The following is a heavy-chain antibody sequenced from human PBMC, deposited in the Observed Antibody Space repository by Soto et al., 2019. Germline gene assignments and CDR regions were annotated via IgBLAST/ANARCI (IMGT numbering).Heavy chain of an antibody. CDR3: TTTPPGTNILDN. CDR1: GITFSNAW. Sequence: EVQLVESGGGLVEPGGSLRLSCAASGITFSNAWMNWVRKAPGKGLEYIGRIRSKTDGGTTEYAAPVEGRFTVSRDDSKNTLNLQMSGLKTEDTAVYYCTTTPPGTNILDNWGQGTLVSVSS. D-gene: IGHD2-8*01. CDR2: IRSKTDGGTT. J-gene: IGHJ3*02. V-gene: IGHV3-15*01.